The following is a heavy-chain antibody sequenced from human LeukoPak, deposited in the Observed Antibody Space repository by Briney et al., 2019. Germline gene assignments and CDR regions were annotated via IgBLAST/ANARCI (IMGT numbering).Heavy chain of an antibody. CDR1: GFTVSSNY. CDR2: TYSGGST. Sequence: PGGSLRLSCAASGFTVSSNYMSWVRQAPGKGLEWVSVTYSGGSTYYADSVKGRFTISRDNSKNTVYLQMNSLRVEDTAVYYCAREVDNWFDAWGQGTLVTVSS. CDR3: AREVDNWFDA. D-gene: IGHD5-12*01. J-gene: IGHJ5*02. V-gene: IGHV3-53*01.